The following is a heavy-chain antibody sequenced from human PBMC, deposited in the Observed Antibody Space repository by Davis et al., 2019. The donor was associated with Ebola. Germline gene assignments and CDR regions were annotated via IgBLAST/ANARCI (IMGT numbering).Heavy chain of an antibody. CDR2: IKQDGSEK. Sequence: GESLKISCAASGFTFSSYWMSWVRQAPGKGLEWVANIKQDGSEKYYVDSVKGRFTISRDNAKNSLYLQMNSLRAEDTAVYYCARGLHYYDSSGYWVYWGQGTLVTVSS. V-gene: IGHV3-7*03. J-gene: IGHJ4*02. CDR1: GFTFSSYW. CDR3: ARGLHYYDSSGYWVY. D-gene: IGHD3-22*01.